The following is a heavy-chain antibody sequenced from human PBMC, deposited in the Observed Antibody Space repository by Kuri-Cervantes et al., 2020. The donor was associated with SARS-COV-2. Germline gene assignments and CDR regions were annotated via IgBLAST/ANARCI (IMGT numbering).Heavy chain of an antibody. J-gene: IGHJ6*03. CDR3: TTDSSQYYDFWSGYYPGDYYYMDV. Sequence: GESLKISCAGSGFTFSNAWMSLGRQAPGKGLGWVGRIKSKTDGGTTDYAAPVTGRFTIPRDDSKNTLYLQMNSLKTEDTAVYYCTTDSSQYYDFWSGYYPGDYYYMDVWGKGTTVTVSS. CDR2: IKSKTDGGTT. D-gene: IGHD3-3*01. CDR1: GFTFSNAW. V-gene: IGHV3-15*01.